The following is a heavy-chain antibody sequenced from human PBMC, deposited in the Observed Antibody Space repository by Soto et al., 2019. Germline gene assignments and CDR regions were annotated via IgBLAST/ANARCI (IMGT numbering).Heavy chain of an antibody. CDR3: AKSRNNWNYYGYYGMDV. J-gene: IGHJ6*02. CDR2: ISGSGGST. CDR1: GFTFSSYA. D-gene: IGHD1-7*01. V-gene: IGHV3-23*01. Sequence: EVQLLESGGGLVQPGGSLRLSCAASGFTFSSYAMSWVRQAPGKGLEWVSAISGSGGSTYYADSVKGRFTISRDNSKNTLYLQMNSLRAEDTAVYYCAKSRNNWNYYGYYGMDVWGQGTTVTVSS.